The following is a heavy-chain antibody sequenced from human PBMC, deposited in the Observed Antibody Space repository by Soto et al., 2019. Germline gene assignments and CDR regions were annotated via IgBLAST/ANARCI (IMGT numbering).Heavy chain of an antibody. V-gene: IGHV1-2*04. CDR3: AREAIVPWDYYYYYGMDV. CDR2: INPNSGGT. D-gene: IGHD3-22*01. CDR1: GYTFTGYY. Sequence: ASVKVSCKASGYTFTGYYMHWVRQAPGQGLEWMGWINPNSGGTNYAQKFQGWVTMTRDTSISTAYMELSRLRSDDTAVYYCAREAIVPWDYYYYYGMDVWGQGTTVTSP. J-gene: IGHJ6*02.